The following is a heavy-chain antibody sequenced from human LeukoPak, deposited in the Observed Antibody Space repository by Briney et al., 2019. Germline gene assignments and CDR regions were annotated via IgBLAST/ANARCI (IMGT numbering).Heavy chain of an antibody. CDR3: ARPTTVTTSDAFDI. J-gene: IGHJ3*02. V-gene: IGHV3-33*01. CDR1: GFNFSSYG. Sequence: GGSLRLSCAASGFNFSSYGMHWVRQAPGKGLEWVTLTWYDGSKKYYADSVKGRFTISRDNSKNTLYLQMNSLRAEDTAVYYCARPTTVTTSDAFDIWGQGTMVTVSS. D-gene: IGHD4-17*01. CDR2: TWYDGSKK.